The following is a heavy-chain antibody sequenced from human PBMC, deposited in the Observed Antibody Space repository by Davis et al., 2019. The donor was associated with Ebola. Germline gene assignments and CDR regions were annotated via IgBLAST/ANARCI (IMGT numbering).Heavy chain of an antibody. CDR2: ISAYNGNT. Sequence: ASVKVSCKASGYTFTSYGISWVRQAPGQGLEWMGWISAYNGNTNYAQKLQGRVTMTTDTSTSTAYMELRSLRSDDTAVYYCARVWGMVRGVIIFDCWGQGTLVTVSS. D-gene: IGHD3-10*01. J-gene: IGHJ4*02. V-gene: IGHV1-18*04. CDR1: GYTFTSYG. CDR3: ARVWGMVRGVIIFDC.